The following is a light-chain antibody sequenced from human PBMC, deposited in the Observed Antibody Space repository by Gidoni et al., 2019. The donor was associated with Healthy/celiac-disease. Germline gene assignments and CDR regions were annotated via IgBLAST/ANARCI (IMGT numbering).Light chain of an antibody. J-gene: IGKJ3*01. CDR2: AAS. CDR1: QSISSY. CDR3: QQSYSTPPRT. Sequence: DIQMTQSPSSLSASVGARVTITCRASQSISSYLNWYQQKPGKAPKLLIYAASSLQSGVPSRFSGSGSGTDFTRTISSLQPEDFATYYCQQSYSTPPRTFGPGTKVDIK. V-gene: IGKV1-39*01.